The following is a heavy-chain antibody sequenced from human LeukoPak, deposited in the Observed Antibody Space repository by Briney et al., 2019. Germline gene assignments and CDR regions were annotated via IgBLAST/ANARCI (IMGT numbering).Heavy chain of an antibody. CDR1: GGTFSSYA. CDR2: IIPILGIA. Sequence: ASVKVSCKASGGTFSSYAISWVRQAPGQGLEWMGRIIPILGIANYAQKFQGRVTITADKLTSTAYMELSSLRSEDTAVCYCARDTVIAAAGTRVHGFDYWGQGTLVTVSS. J-gene: IGHJ4*02. V-gene: IGHV1-69*04. CDR3: ARDTVIAAAGTRVHGFDY. D-gene: IGHD6-13*01.